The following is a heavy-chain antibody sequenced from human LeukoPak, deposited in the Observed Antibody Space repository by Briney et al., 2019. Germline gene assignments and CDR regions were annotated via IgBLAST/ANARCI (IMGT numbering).Heavy chain of an antibody. CDR1: GYTFTSYG. Sequence: GASVKVSCKASGYTFTSYGISWVRQAPGQGLGWMGWISAYNGNTNYAQKLQGRVTMTTDTSSSTAYMELRSLRSDDTAVYYCARDDLGGSSSWYYDILTGYSGPTGPFDYWGQGTLVTVSS. CDR3: ARDDLGGSSSWYYDILTGYSGPTGPFDY. CDR2: ISAYNGNT. D-gene: IGHD3-9*01. J-gene: IGHJ4*02. V-gene: IGHV1-18*01.